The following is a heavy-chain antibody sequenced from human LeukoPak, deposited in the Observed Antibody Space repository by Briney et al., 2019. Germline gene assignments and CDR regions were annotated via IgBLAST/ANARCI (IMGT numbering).Heavy chain of an antibody. CDR1: AFTFSSYG. D-gene: IGHD3-22*01. CDR2: FSGRGGNT. Sequence: PGGTLRLSCAASAFTFSSYGMSWVRQAPGKGLEWVSAFSGRGGNTYYADSVKGRVTISRDNSKNTLFLQMNSLRAEDTAVYYCAKIGPWVISKFFDLWGRGTLVTVSS. V-gene: IGHV3-23*01. J-gene: IGHJ2*01. CDR3: AKIGPWVISKFFDL.